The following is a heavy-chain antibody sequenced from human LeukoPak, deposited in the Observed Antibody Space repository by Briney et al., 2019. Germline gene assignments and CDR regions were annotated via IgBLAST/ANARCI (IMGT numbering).Heavy chain of an antibody. CDR3: ARPITMVRGVIIVSDAFDI. Sequence: ASVKVSCKASGYTFTGYYMHWVRQAPGQGLEWMGWINPNSGGTNYAQKFQGRVTMTRDTSISTAYMGLSRLRSDDTAVYYCARPITMVRGVIIVSDAFDIWGQGTMVTVSS. D-gene: IGHD3-10*01. J-gene: IGHJ3*02. CDR1: GYTFTGYY. V-gene: IGHV1-2*02. CDR2: INPNSGGT.